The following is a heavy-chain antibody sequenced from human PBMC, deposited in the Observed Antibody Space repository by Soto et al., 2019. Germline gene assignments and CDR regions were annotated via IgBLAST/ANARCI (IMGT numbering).Heavy chain of an antibody. CDR3: VRMGFSGGGYLSYYYYGMDI. CDR2: IYPDESDT. Sequence: PGESLRISWKGSGCSFTKYCIGWVSQMPGKGLEWMAIIYPDESDTRYSPSFQGQVTISADKSISTAYLQWSSLKASDTAMYYCVRMGFSGGGYLSYYYYGMDIWGQGTTVTVS. CDR1: GCSFTKYC. V-gene: IGHV5-51*01. D-gene: IGHD5-12*01. J-gene: IGHJ6*02.